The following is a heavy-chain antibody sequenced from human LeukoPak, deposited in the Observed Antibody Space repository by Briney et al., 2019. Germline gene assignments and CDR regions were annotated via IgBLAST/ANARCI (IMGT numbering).Heavy chain of an antibody. CDR2: IYYGGST. D-gene: IGHD3-10*01. J-gene: IGHJ5*02. CDR1: GGSISSYY. CDR3: ARGPYYLDP. V-gene: IGHV4-59*01. Sequence: SETLSLTCTVSGGSISSYYWSWIRQPPEKGLEWIGYIYYGGSTSYNPSLKSRVTISLDTSKNQFSLKLSSVTAADTAVYYCARGPYYLDPWGQGTLVTVSS.